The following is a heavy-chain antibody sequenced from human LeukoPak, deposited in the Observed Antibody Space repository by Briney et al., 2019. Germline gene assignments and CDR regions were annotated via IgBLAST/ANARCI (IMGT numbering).Heavy chain of an antibody. CDR1: GFTFDDYA. Sequence: AVGSLRLSCAASGFTFDDYAMHWVGEAPGKGGEGVSGISWNSGSIGYADSVKGRVTISRDNAKSSLYLQMNSLRADDTALYYCAKGPRPTSYYFDYWGQGTLVTVSS. D-gene: IGHD6-6*01. V-gene: IGHV3-9*01. CDR3: AKGPRPTSYYFDY. CDR2: ISWNSGSI. J-gene: IGHJ4*02.